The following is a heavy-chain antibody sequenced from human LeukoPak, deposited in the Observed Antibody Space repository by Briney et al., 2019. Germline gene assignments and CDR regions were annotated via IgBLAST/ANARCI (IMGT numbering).Heavy chain of an antibody. Sequence: GGSLRLSCAASGFTFGSYMMTWVRQSPGKGLEWVSGICGSCGRTFYADSVKGRFTISRDNARNSLYLQMNDLRAEDTGVYFCARDARSHCGTDACYGPYFDYWGQGSLVTVSS. CDR1: GFTFGSYM. V-gene: IGHV3-23*01. CDR2: ICGSCGRT. CDR3: ARDARSHCGTDACYGPYFDY. J-gene: IGHJ4*02. D-gene: IGHD2-2*01.